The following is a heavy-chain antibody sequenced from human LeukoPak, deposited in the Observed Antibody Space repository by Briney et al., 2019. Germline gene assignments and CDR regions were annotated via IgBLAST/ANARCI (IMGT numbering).Heavy chain of an antibody. CDR1: GFTFSSYA. CDR3: ARDPRYCSVTSCPDALDI. Sequence: GGSLRLSCAASGFTFSSYAMHWVRQAPGKGLEWVAVISYDGSNKYYADSVKGRFTISRDNSKNTLYLQMNSLRAEDTAVYYCARDPRYCSVTSCPDALDIWGQGTMVTVSS. J-gene: IGHJ3*02. D-gene: IGHD2-2*01. V-gene: IGHV3-30-3*01. CDR2: ISYDGSNK.